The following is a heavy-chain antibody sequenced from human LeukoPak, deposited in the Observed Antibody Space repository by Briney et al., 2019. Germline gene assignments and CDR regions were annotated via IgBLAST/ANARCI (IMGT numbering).Heavy chain of an antibody. J-gene: IGHJ5*01. CDR3: AYFGVVINPDS. D-gene: IGHD3-3*01. CDR2: IIPIFGTA. CDR1: GGTFSSYA. Sequence: ASVKVSCKASGGTFSSYAISWVRQAPGQGLEWMGGIIPIFGTANYAQKFQGRVTMTRNTSISTAYMELSSLRSEDTAVYYCAYFGVVINPDSWGQGTLVTVSS. V-gene: IGHV1-69*05.